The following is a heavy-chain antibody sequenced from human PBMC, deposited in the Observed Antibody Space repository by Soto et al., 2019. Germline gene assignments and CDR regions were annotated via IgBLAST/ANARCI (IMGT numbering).Heavy chain of an antibody. Sequence: ASVKVSCKASGFTFTNYYIHWVRQAPGQGLEWMGLINPSGGGTFYAQKLQGRVTVTRDTSTGTVYMELSNLRSEDTAVYFCARDSGDTTLRQWGRSFHYWGQGTLVTVSS. CDR2: INPSGGGT. CDR1: GFTFTNYY. CDR3: ARDSGDTTLRQWGRSFHY. D-gene: IGHD1-1*01. V-gene: IGHV1-46*01. J-gene: IGHJ4*02.